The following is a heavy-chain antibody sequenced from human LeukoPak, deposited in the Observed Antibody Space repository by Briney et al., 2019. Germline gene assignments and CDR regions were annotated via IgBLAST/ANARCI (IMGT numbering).Heavy chain of an antibody. CDR1: GFTFSSYA. CDR3: AKDLTLGADGTYFDY. J-gene: IGHJ4*02. V-gene: IGHV3-23*01. Sequence: PGGSLRLSCAASGFTFSSYALSWVRQAPGKGLEWVSAISGSGGSTYYADSVKGRFTISRDNSQNTLYMQMNSLRAEDTAVYYCAKDLTLGADGTYFDYWGQGILVTVSS. CDR2: ISGSGGST. D-gene: IGHD6-13*01.